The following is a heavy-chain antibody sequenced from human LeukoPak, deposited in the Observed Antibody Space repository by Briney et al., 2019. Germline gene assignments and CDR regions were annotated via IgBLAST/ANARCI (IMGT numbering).Heavy chain of an antibody. J-gene: IGHJ4*02. V-gene: IGHV1-2*02. CDR3: ARATSGGNTIDY. D-gene: IGHD4-23*01. CDR2: IDPKRDPKRGGT. Sequence: ASVKVSCKASGYSFSDYYLHWVRLAPGQGLEWMGWIDPKRDPKRGGTNYAQKFQGRVTMTRDTSISTVYMELSGLRSDDTAVYYGARATSGGNTIDYWGQGTLVTVSS. CDR1: GYSFSDYY.